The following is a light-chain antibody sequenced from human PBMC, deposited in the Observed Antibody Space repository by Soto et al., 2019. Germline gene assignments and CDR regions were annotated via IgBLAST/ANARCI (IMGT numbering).Light chain of an antibody. CDR3: QRYNSWPLS. CDR2: GAS. J-gene: IGKJ4*01. V-gene: IGKV3-15*01. Sequence: EIVMTQSPATLSASPGERATLSCRASQGIGSTLAWYQQKPGQTPKLLIYGASTRATGVPARFSGGGSGTEFTLTINSLQSEDFAVYYCQRYNSWPLSFGGGTKVEIK. CDR1: QGIGST.